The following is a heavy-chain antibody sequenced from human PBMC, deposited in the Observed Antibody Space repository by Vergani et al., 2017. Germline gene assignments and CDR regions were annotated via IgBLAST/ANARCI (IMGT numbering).Heavy chain of an antibody. CDR2: INPNSGGT. CDR1: GYTFTGYY. CDR3: AREEFYANIRGTYRPPSYYGMGV. V-gene: IGHV1-2*02. Sequence: QVQLVQSGAEVKKPGASVKVSCKASGYTFTGYYMHWVRQAPGQGLEGMGWINPNSGGTNYAQKFQGRVTMTRDTSISTAYMELSRLRSDDTAVYYCAREEFYANIRGTYRPPSYYGMGVWGQGTKVTVAS. D-gene: IGHD3-16*02. J-gene: IGHJ6*02.